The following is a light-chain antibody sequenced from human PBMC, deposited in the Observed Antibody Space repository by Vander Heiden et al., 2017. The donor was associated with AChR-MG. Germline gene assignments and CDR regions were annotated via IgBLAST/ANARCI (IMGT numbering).Light chain of an antibody. CDR3: QQSSNPPLT. J-gene: IGKJ4*01. V-gene: IGKV1-39*01. CDR2: AAS. CDR1: ENVTSY. Sequence: IQLTQSPSSLSASVGDTVTIACRANENVTSYIDWYQQRPVKAPKLLIYAASSLQSGAPSRFSGSGSGTDFTLTINNLQPEDFTTYYCQQSSNPPLTVGGGTKVEVK.